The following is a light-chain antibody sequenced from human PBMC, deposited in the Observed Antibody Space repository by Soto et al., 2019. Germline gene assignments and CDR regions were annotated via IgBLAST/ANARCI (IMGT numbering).Light chain of an antibody. J-gene: IGKJ4*01. CDR3: QQRRNWPLT. CDR2: DAS. V-gene: IGKV3-11*01. Sequence: ENVMTQSPATLSLTPGERATLSCRASQSVRSYLAWYQQKPGQAPRLLIYDASNRATGIPARFSGSGSGTDFTLTISSLEPEDFAVYYCQQRRNWPLTFGGGTKVDI. CDR1: QSVRSY.